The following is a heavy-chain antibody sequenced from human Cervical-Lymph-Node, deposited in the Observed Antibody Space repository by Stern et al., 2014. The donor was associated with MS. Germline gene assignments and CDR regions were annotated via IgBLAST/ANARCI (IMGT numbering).Heavy chain of an antibody. J-gene: IGHJ6*02. D-gene: IGHD1-1*01. V-gene: IGHV1-2*04. CDR1: GYTFTDYY. CDR3: ARASTTANNYYDGVDV. Sequence: VQLVESGAEVKNPGASVKVSCTASGYTFTDYYMQWMRQAPGQGLEWMGWINPNNGATNSAQKFQGWVTMTRDTSTSTAYMELSRLRSDDTAIYYCARASTTANNYYDGVDVWGQGTTVTVTS. CDR2: INPNNGAT.